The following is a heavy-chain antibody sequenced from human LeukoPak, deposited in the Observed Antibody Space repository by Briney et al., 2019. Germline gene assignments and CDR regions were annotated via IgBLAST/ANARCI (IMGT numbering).Heavy chain of an antibody. D-gene: IGHD2-2*01. J-gene: IGHJ4*02. CDR2: ISGSGGST. Sequence: PGGSLRLSCAASGFTFSSYSMNWVRQAPGKGLEWVSAISGSGGSTYYADSVKGRFTISRDNSKNTLYLQMNSLRAEDTAVYYCAKVARSCSSTSCNDYWGQGTLVTVSS. V-gene: IGHV3-23*01. CDR1: GFTFSSYS. CDR3: AKVARSCSSTSCNDY.